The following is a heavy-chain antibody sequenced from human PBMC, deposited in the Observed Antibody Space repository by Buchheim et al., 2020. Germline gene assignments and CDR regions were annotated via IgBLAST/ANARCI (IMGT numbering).Heavy chain of an antibody. V-gene: IGHV4-34*01. D-gene: IGHD3-9*01. Sequence: QVQLQQWGAGLLKPSETLSLTCAVYGGSFSGYYWSWIRQPPGKGLEWIGEINHSGSTNYNPSLKSRVTISVDTSKNQFSLKLSSVTAADTAVYYCARENYDILTGAPGGGMDVWGQGTT. CDR3: ARENYDILTGAPGGGMDV. J-gene: IGHJ6*02. CDR2: INHSGST. CDR1: GGSFSGYY.